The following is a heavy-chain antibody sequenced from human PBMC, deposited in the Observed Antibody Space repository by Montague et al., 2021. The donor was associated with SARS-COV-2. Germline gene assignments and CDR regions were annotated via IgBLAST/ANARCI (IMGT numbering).Heavy chain of an antibody. CDR2: IYNSATT. CDR1: GGSITKSNFY. V-gene: IGHV4-39*01. J-gene: IGHJ4*02. CDR3: ARLPFWAVIVVVVPAPHY. D-gene: IGHD2-15*01. Sequence: SETLSLTCTVSGGSITKSNFYWGWIRQPPGKVLEWFGSIYNSATTYYNSSLKSRVTISVDTSKNQFSLKLSSVTAADTAVYYCARLPFWAVIVVVVPAPHYGGQGTLATVPS.